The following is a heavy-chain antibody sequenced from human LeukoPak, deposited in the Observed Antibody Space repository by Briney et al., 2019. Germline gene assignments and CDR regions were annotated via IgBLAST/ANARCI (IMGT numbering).Heavy chain of an antibody. J-gene: IGHJ6*03. D-gene: IGHD6-13*01. CDR1: GGSFSGCY. V-gene: IGHV4-34*01. CDR3: ARHVKRIAAASYYYYYMDV. Sequence: SETLSLTCAVYGGSFSGCYWSWIRQPPGKGLEWIGEINHSGSTNYNPSLKSRVTISVDTSKNQFSLKLSSVTAADTAVYYCARHVKRIAAASYYYYYMDVWGKGTTVTVSS. CDR2: INHSGST.